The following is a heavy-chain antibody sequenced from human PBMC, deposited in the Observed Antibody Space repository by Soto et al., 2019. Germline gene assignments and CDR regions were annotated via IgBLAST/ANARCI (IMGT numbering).Heavy chain of an antibody. CDR2: INAGNGNT. CDR1: GYTFTSYA. J-gene: IGHJ6*02. CDR3: AREISPYYDFWVMDV. Sequence: ASVKVSCKASGYTFTSYAMHWVRQAPGQRLEWMGWINAGNGNTKYSQKFQGRVTITRDTSASTAYMELSSLRSEDTAVYYCAREISPYYDFWVMDVWGQGTTVTVYS. V-gene: IGHV1-3*01. D-gene: IGHD3-3*01.